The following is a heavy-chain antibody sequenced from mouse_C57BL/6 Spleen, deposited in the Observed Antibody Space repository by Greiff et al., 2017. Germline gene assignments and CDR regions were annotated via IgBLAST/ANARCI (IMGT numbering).Heavy chain of an antibody. J-gene: IGHJ2*01. CDR1: GYTFTDYN. V-gene: IGHV1-18*01. D-gene: IGHD2-4*01. Sequence: VQLQQSGPELVKPGASVKIPCKASGYTFTDYNMDWVKQSHGKSLEWIGDINPNNGGTIYNQKFKGKATLTVDKSSSTAYMGLRSLTSEDTAVYYCARGRLYYDYDGGFDYWGQGTTLTVSS. CDR3: ARGRLYYDYDGGFDY. CDR2: INPNNGGT.